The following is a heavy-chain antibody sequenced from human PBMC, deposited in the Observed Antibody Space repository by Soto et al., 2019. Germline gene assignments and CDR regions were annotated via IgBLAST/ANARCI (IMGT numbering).Heavy chain of an antibody. V-gene: IGHV4-31*03. CDR2: IYYSGST. CDR3: ASYGSGSYYNVAY. D-gene: IGHD3-10*01. J-gene: IGHJ4*02. Sequence: QVQLQESGPGLVKPSQTLSLTCTVSGGSISSGGYSWSWIRQHPGKGLEWIGYIYYSGSTYYNPSLKSRVTISGDASKNQFSLKLSSVTAADTAVYYCASYGSGSYYNVAYWGQGTLVTVSS. CDR1: GGSISSGGYS.